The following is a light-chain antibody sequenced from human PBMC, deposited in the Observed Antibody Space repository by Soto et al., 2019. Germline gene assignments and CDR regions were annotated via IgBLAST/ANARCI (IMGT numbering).Light chain of an antibody. Sequence: DLVLTQSPVTLAVTPGEPASISCRSSLSLLHPNGNTFLHWYFQKPGQSPQLLIYLASKRASGVPDRFSGSGSGTDYTLKISSLEAEDAGIYYCMQSLQSPPTFGGGTKVDIK. J-gene: IGKJ4*01. V-gene: IGKV2-28*01. CDR1: LSLLHPNGNTF. CDR2: LAS. CDR3: MQSLQSPPT.